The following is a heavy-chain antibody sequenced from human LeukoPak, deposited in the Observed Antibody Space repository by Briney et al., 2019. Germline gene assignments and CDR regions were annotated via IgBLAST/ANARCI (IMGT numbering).Heavy chain of an antibody. D-gene: IGHD1-26*01. Sequence: GGSLRLSCAASGFTFSDYYMSWIRQAPGEGLEWVSHISSSGRNTYYADCSKGRFTISRDNAKNSLYLQMNSLRAEDTALYYCAKDSGSYLNNYYYMDVWGKGTTVTVSS. CDR1: GFTFSDYY. CDR3: AKDSGSYLNNYYYMDV. CDR2: ISSSGRNT. V-gene: IGHV3-11*01. J-gene: IGHJ6*03.